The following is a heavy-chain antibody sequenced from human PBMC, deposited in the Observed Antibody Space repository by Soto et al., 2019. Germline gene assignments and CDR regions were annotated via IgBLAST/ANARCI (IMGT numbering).Heavy chain of an antibody. CDR1: GGTFSSYA. CDR2: IIPIFGTA. D-gene: IGHD3-22*01. CDR3: ARAVGGMIVVADAFDI. J-gene: IGHJ3*02. Sequence: QVQLVQSGAEVKKPGSSVKVSCKASGGTFSSYAISWVRQAPGQGLEWMGGIIPIFGTANYAQKFQGRVTITADESTSTAYMELSSLRSEDTDVYYWARAVGGMIVVADAFDIWGQGTMVPVSS. V-gene: IGHV1-69*01.